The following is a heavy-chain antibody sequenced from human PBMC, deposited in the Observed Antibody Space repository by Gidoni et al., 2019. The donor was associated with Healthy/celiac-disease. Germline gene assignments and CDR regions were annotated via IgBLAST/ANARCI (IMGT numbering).Heavy chain of an antibody. Sequence: QVQLVQSGAEVKKPGASVKVSCKASGYTFTSYYMPWVRQAPGQGLEWMGIINPSGGSTSYAQKFQGRVTMTRDTSTSTVYMELSSLRSEDTAVYYCARAPHYYDSSGYYEEYYFDYWGQGTLVTVSS. J-gene: IGHJ4*02. V-gene: IGHV1-46*03. CDR2: INPSGGST. CDR1: GYTFTSYY. D-gene: IGHD3-22*01. CDR3: ARAPHYYDSSGYYEEYYFDY.